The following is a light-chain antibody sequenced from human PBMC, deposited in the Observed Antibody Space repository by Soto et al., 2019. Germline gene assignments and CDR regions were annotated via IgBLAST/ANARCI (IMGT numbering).Light chain of an antibody. Sequence: QSVLTQPPSASGTPGQRVTISCSGSSSNIGSHFVNWYQQLPGTAPKLLMYNNDQRPSGVPDRFSGSKSGTSASLAISGLQSEDEADYYCAAWDDSLNGVVFGGGTKLTVL. V-gene: IGLV1-44*01. CDR1: SSNIGSHF. J-gene: IGLJ2*01. CDR2: NND. CDR3: AAWDDSLNGVV.